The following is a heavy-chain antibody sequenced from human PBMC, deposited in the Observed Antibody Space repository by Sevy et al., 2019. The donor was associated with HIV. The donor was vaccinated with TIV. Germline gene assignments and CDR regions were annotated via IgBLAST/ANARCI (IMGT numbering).Heavy chain of an antibody. CDR3: ARQGDLDYFDY. CDR1: GYNFSPYW. CDR2: IHPADSDT. D-gene: IGHD3-10*01. J-gene: IGHJ4*02. Sequence: GESLKISCKGTGYNFSPYWIGWVRQMPGQGLEWMGIIHPADSDTGYSLSFEGQVTISADKSISTVYLQWSSLKASDTAIYYCARQGDLDYFDYWGQGTLVTVSS. V-gene: IGHV5-51*01.